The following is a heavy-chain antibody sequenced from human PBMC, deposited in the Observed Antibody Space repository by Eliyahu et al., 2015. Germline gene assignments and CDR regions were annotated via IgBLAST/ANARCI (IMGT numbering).Heavy chain of an antibody. J-gene: IGHJ4*02. CDR2: IIPXFGTA. CDR1: GXTFSSYA. Sequence: QVQLVQSGAEVKKPGSSVKVSCXASGXTFSSYAXSWVRQAPGQGXEWMGGIIPXFGTANYAQKFQGRVTITADESTSTAYMELSSLRSEDTAVYYCARSPSDRVRGVHYYFDYWGQGTLVTVSS. CDR3: ARSPSDRVRGVHYYFDY. D-gene: IGHD3-10*01. V-gene: IGHV1-69*01.